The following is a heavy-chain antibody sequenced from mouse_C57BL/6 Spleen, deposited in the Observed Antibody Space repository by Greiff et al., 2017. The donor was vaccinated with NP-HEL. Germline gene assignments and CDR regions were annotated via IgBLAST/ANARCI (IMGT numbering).Heavy chain of an antibody. D-gene: IGHD2-4*01. CDR2: IYPGDGDT. Sequence: QVQLQQSGPELVKPGASVKISCKASGYAFSSSWMNWVKQRPGKGLEWIGRIYPGDGDTNYNGKFKGKATLTADKSSSTAYMQLSSLTSEDSAVYFCARWGDYDGGEEYYAMDYWGQGTSVTVSS. J-gene: IGHJ4*01. V-gene: IGHV1-82*01. CDR1: GYAFSSSW. CDR3: ARWGDYDGGEEYYAMDY.